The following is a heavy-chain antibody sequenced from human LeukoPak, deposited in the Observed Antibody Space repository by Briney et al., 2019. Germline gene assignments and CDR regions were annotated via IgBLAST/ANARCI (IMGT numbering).Heavy chain of an antibody. J-gene: IGHJ2*01. Sequence: TSETLSLTCNVSGASISDYYWSWVRQSPEKGLEWIVSLLYRGSSHYNPSLRSRVAISHDPSNNQFSLKLTSVTAAGTAVYYCARTGRRGYFDFWGRGTLVTVSS. CDR1: GASISDYY. CDR3: ARTGRRGYFDF. D-gene: IGHD1-14*01. V-gene: IGHV4-59*01. CDR2: LLYRGSS.